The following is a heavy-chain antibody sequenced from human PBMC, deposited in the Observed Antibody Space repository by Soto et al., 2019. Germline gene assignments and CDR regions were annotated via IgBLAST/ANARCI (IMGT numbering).Heavy chain of an antibody. J-gene: IGHJ6*02. V-gene: IGHV3-30*18. D-gene: IGHD5-12*01. CDR3: TKDDGYNDSTYYHYFGMDV. CDR1: GFTFSGYY. CDR2: ISYDGSTG. Sequence: QTGGSLRLSCAASGFTFSGYYMHWVRQAPGKGLEWVAVISYDGSTGYYADSVKGRFTISRDNSANRLFLQMNSLRPEDTAVYYCTKDDGYNDSTYYHYFGMDVWGQGTTVTVSS.